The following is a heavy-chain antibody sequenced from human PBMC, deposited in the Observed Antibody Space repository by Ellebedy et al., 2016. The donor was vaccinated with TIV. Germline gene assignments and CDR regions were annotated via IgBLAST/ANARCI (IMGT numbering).Heavy chain of an antibody. Sequence: MPSETLSLTCTVSGGSISRSTSITSASYFWGWIRQSPGKGLEWIGSMFSRGSTNYNPSLKSRVSISIDPSRNQFSLRLNSVTAADTAVYYCVRESLRGHVEYWGQGTLVTVSS. CDR1: GGSISRSTSITSASYF. J-gene: IGHJ4*02. D-gene: IGHD3-10*01. CDR3: VRESLRGHVEY. V-gene: IGHV4-39*07. CDR2: MFSRGST.